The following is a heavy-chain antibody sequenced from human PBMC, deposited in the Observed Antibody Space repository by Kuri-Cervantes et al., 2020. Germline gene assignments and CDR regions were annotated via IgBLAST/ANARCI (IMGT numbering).Heavy chain of an antibody. Sequence: SETLSLTCIVSGDSISSYYWNWIRQPAGKGLEWIGRIYPSGSINYNPSLKSRVTMSIDKSKNQFSLRLSSVTAADTAVYYCARTRRGRSGNYDYWGQGTLVTVSS. CDR3: ARTRRGRSGNYDY. CDR1: GDSISSYY. J-gene: IGHJ4*02. CDR2: IYPSGSI. D-gene: IGHD3-10*01. V-gene: IGHV4-4*07.